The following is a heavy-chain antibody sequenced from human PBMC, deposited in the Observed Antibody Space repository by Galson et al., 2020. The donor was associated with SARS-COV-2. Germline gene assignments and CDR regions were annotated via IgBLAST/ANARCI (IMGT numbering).Heavy chain of an antibody. CDR2: IYYSGST. D-gene: IGHD6-19*01. Sequence: SETLSLTCTVSGGSISSSSYYWGWIRQPPGKGLEWIGSIYYSGSTYYNPSLKSRVTISVDTSKNQFSLKLSSVTAADTAVYYCARSKSSGWYLSAPRGGGDYGGQGTLVTVSS. CDR1: GGSISSSSYY. CDR3: ARSKSSGWYLSAPRGGGDY. J-gene: IGHJ4*02. V-gene: IGHV4-39*07.